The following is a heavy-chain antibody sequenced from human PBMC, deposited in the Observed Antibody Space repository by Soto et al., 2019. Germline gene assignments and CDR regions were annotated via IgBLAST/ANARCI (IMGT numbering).Heavy chain of an antibody. CDR2: ITPLFGTT. CDR1: GTFSSYS. D-gene: IGHD4-17*01. J-gene: IGHJ5*02. CDR3: ARGPDYGDNGGWLDP. Sequence: GQLVQSGAEVGKPGSSVKVSCRGTFSSYSISWVRQAPGQGLEWMGGITPLFGTTTYAQKFQGRVTITADASTNQAYMELSSLRSDDTAVYYCARGPDYGDNGGWLDPWGQGNLVTVSS. V-gene: IGHV1-69*01.